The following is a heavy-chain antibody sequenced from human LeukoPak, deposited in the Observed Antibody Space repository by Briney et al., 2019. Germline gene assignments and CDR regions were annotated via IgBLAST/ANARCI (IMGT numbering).Heavy chain of an antibody. CDR1: GGSISSGSYY. V-gene: IGHV4-61*02. Sequence: SQTLSLTCTVSGGSISSGSYYWSWIRQPAGKGLEWIGRIYTSGSTNYNPSLKSRVTISVDTSKNQFSLKLSSVTAADTAVYYCARVEMATIPYFDCWGQGTLVTVSS. D-gene: IGHD5-24*01. CDR2: IYTSGST. CDR3: ARVEMATIPYFDC. J-gene: IGHJ4*02.